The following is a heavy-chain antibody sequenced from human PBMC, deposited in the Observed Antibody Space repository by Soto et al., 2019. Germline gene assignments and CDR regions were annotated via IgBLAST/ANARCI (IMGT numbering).Heavy chain of an antibody. Sequence: GGSLRLSCAASGFTFSSYSMNWVRQAPGKGLEWVSYISSSSTIYYADSVKGRFTISRDNAKNSLYLQMNSLRDEDTAVYYCARGSSSSLYYYYYGMDVWGQGTTVTVSS. J-gene: IGHJ6*02. D-gene: IGHD6-13*01. CDR1: GFTFSSYS. CDR3: ARGSSSSLYYYYYGMDV. CDR2: ISSSSTI. V-gene: IGHV3-48*02.